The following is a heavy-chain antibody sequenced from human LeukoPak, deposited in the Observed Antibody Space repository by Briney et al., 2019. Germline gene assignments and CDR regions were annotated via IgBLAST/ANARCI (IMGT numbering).Heavy chain of an antibody. V-gene: IGHV4-34*01. CDR3: ARGPPLAYYGTGGYYFFDY. J-gene: IGHJ4*02. CDR2: VNHSGRT. Sequence: SSETLSLTCAVYGGSFSGNFWTWSRQPPGKGLEWIGEVNHSGRTNYNPSLKSQVTISVDTSKNQFSLKLSSVTAADTAVYYCARGPPLAYYGTGGYYFFDYWGQGILVTVSS. CDR1: GGSFSGNF. D-gene: IGHD3-22*01.